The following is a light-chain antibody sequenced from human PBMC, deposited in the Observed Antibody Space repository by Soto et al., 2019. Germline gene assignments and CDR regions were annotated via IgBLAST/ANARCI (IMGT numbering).Light chain of an antibody. CDR1: QSISDT. V-gene: IGKV3-15*01. J-gene: IGKJ1*01. Sequence: EIVMTQSQSTLSVSPGGRATLSCRASQSISDTLAWYQQKPGQAPRPLIYGASKRATGFPARFSASGSGTDFTLTISCLQXEDVAVYXGXXXNNWXWTFGQGTKVDIK. CDR2: GAS. CDR3: XXXNNWXWT.